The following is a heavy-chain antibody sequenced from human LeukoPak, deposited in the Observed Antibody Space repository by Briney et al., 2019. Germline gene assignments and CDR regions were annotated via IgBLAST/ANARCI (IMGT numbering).Heavy chain of an antibody. Sequence: TSETLSLTCAVYGGSFSGYYWSWIRQPPGKGLEWIGEINHSGSTNYNPSLKSRVTISVDTSKNQFSLKLSSVTAADTAVYYCARFNAYGSGSPKKYYYYYYYMDVWGKGTTVTISS. CDR3: ARFNAYGSGSPKKYYYYYYYMDV. CDR2: INHSGST. J-gene: IGHJ6*03. CDR1: GGSFSGYY. V-gene: IGHV4-34*01. D-gene: IGHD3-10*01.